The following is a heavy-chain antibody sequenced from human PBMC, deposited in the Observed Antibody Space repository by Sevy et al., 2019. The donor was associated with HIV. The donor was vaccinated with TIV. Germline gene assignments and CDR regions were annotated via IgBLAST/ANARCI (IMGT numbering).Heavy chain of an antibody. CDR3: ARHGDYDFWSGYPIDY. Sequence: SETLSLTCTVSGGSISSYYWSWIRQPPGKGLEWIGYIYYSGSTNYNPSLKSRVTISVDTSKNQFSLKLSSVTAADTAVYYCARHGDYDFWSGYPIDYWGQGTLVTVSS. CDR1: GGSISSYY. CDR2: IYYSGST. J-gene: IGHJ4*02. V-gene: IGHV4-59*08. D-gene: IGHD3-3*01.